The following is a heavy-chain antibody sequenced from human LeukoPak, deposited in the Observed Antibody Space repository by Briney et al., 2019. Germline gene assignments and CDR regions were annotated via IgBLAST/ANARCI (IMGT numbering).Heavy chain of an antibody. CDR1: GYTFTGYY. J-gene: IGHJ3*02. V-gene: IGHV1-2*02. Sequence: GASVKVSCKASGYTFTGYYMHWVRQAPGQGLEWMGWINPNSGGTNYAQKFQGRVTMTRDTSISTAYMELSRLRSDDTAVYYCARFERKLRFWAFDIWGQGTMVTVSS. CDR3: ARFERKLRFWAFDI. D-gene: IGHD3-3*01. CDR2: INPNSGGT.